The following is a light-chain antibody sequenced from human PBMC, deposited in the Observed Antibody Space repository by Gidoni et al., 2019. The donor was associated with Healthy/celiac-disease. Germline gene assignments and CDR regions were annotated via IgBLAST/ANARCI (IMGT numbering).Light chain of an antibody. Sequence: DIQMTQSPSTLSASVGDRVTITCRASQSISSWLAWYQQKPGKAPKLLIYKASSLGSGVPSRFSGSGSGTEFTLTISSLQPDDFATYYCQQYNSYSWTFXQXTKVEIK. CDR3: QQYNSYSWT. CDR1: QSISSW. J-gene: IGKJ1*01. CDR2: KAS. V-gene: IGKV1-5*03.